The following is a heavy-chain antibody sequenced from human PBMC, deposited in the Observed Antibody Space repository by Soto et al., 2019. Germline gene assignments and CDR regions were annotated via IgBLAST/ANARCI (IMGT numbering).Heavy chain of an antibody. CDR2: TYYRSKRYN. V-gene: IGHV6-1*01. CDR3: ARDCTNGVCYPAYHYGMDV. Sequence: SQTLSLTCVLSGDSVSSNSAAWNWIRQSPSRGLEWLGRTYYRSKRYNDYAVSVKSRITINPDTSKNQFSLPLNSVTPGDTAVYYCARDCTNGVCYPAYHYGMDVWGQGTTVTVSS. J-gene: IGHJ6*02. CDR1: GDSVSSNSAA. D-gene: IGHD2-8*01.